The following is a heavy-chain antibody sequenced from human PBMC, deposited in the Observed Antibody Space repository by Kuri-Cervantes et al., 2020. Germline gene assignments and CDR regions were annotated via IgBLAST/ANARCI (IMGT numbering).Heavy chain of an antibody. CDR3: ARDLRSGSFDY. J-gene: IGHJ4*02. CDR2: INSDGSST. D-gene: IGHD1-26*01. Sequence: GESLKISCVASGFTFSSCGINWVRQAPGKGLEWVSRINSDGSSTTYADSVKGRFTISRDNAKNTLYLQMNSLRAEDTAVYYCARDLRSGSFDYWGQGTLVTVSS. CDR1: GFTFSSCG. V-gene: IGHV3-74*01.